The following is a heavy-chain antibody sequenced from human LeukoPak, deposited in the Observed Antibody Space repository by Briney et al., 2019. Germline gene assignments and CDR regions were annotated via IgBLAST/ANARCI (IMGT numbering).Heavy chain of an antibody. V-gene: IGHV3-30-3*01. CDR3: ARSNSGSYYVFDY. Sequence: GRSLRLSCAASGFTFSSYAMHWVRQAPGKGLEWVAVISYDGSNKYYADSVKGRFTISRDNSKNTLYLQMNSLRAEDTAVYYCARSNSGSYYVFDYWGQGTLVTVSS. CDR2: ISYDGSNK. J-gene: IGHJ4*02. CDR1: GFTFSSYA. D-gene: IGHD1-26*01.